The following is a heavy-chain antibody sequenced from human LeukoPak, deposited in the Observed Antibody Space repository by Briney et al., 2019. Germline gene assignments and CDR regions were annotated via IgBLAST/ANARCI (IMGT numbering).Heavy chain of an antibody. Sequence: GESLQISCKGSGYIFTSYWIGWVRPVPGKGLEWMGIIYPGDSDTRYSPSFQGQVTISADKSISTAYLQWSSLKASDTAMYYCARPGSITDYGFDYWGQGTLVTVSS. CDR2: IYPGDSDT. V-gene: IGHV5-51*01. D-gene: IGHD4-17*01. CDR1: GYIFTSYW. J-gene: IGHJ4*02. CDR3: ARPGSITDYGFDY.